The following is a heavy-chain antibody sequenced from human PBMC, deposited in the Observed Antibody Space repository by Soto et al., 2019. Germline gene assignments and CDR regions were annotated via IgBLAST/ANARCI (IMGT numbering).Heavy chain of an antibody. J-gene: IGHJ4*02. CDR2: ILYDGSNK. V-gene: IGHV3-33*05. Sequence: PGGSLRLSCAASGFTFSSYGMHWVRQAPGKGLEWVALILYDGSNKYYGDSVKGRFTISRDNPKNTLFLQMNSLRAEDTAVYYCARDRNSPGDFDYWGQGTLVTVSS. D-gene: IGHD4-17*01. CDR3: ARDRNSPGDFDY. CDR1: GFTFSSYG.